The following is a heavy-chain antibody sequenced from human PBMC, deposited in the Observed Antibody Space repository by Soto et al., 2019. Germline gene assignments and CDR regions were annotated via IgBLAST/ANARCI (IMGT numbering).Heavy chain of an antibody. CDR2: IYYSGST. CDR1: SGSISIGDYY. D-gene: IGHD3-9*01. CDR3: ARERYFDPIEY. Sequence: SETLSLTCTVSSGSISIGDYYWSWIRQPPGKGLEWIGYIYYSGSTYYNPSLKSRVTISVDTSKNQFSLKLSSVTAADTAVYYCARERYFDPIEYWGQGTLVTVSS. J-gene: IGHJ4*02. V-gene: IGHV4-30-4*01.